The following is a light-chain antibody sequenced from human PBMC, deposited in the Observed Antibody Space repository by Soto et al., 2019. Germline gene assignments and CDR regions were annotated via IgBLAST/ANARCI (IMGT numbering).Light chain of an antibody. Sequence: QSALTQPASVSGSPGQSITISCTGTSSDVGGYNYVSWYQQHPGKAPKLMIYEVSNRPSGVSNHFSGSKSGNTAYLTISGLQAEDEADYHCSSYTSSTTLDVFGTGTKLTVL. J-gene: IGLJ1*01. CDR1: SSDVGGYNY. V-gene: IGLV2-14*01. CDR2: EVS. CDR3: SSYTSSTTLDV.